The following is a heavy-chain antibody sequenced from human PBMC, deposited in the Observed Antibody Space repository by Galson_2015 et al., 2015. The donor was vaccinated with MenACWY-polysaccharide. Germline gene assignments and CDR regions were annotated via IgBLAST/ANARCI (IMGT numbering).Heavy chain of an antibody. CDR1: YYSIRSGYF. CDR2: IFHSGTT. Sequence: TLSLTCAVSYYSIRSGYFWGWIRQPPGKGLEWIASIFHSGTTYYNPSLKSRVTISVDTSKNQFSLKLSSVTAADTAVYYCARVEKYSGSFYILYWGQGTLVTVSS. V-gene: IGHV4-38-2*01. D-gene: IGHD1-26*01. CDR3: ARVEKYSGSFYILY. J-gene: IGHJ4*02.